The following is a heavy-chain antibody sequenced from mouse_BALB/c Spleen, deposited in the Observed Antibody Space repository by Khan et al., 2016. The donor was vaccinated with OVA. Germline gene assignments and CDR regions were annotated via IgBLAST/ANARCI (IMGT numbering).Heavy chain of an antibody. CDR2: IDPFSGGI. V-gene: IGHV1-31*01. D-gene: IGHD2-2*01. Sequence: VQLQQSGPELMQPGASVKISCKASGYSFTSYYIHWIMQSHGKSLEWIGYIDPFSGGITYNQKFKGKATLTVDKSSSTAYIYFSNLTSEDSAVYYCTRHGYVAWFTYWGQGTLVTVSA. J-gene: IGHJ3*01. CDR3: TRHGYVAWFTY. CDR1: GYSFTSYY.